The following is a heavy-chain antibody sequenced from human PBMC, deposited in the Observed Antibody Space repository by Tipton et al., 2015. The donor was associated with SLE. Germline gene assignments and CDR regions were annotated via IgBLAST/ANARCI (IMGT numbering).Heavy chain of an antibody. CDR1: GYPFTGYY. Sequence: QVQLVQSGAEVKKPGASVKVSCKASGYPFTGYYIHWMRQAPGQGLEWMGRISPNSGGTNYAQKFQGRVTMTRDTSTSTAYMELSSLRSDDTAVYYCARDSHDSGGRWFDPWGQGTLVTVSS. D-gene: IGHD3-16*01. CDR3: ARDSHDSGGRWFDP. V-gene: IGHV1-2*06. CDR2: ISPNSGGT. J-gene: IGHJ5*02.